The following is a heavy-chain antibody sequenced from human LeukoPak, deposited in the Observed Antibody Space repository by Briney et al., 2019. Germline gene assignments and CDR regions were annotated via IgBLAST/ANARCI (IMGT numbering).Heavy chain of an antibody. Sequence: GRSLRLSCAASGFTFSSYAMHWVHQAPGKGLEWVAVISYDGSNKYYADSVKGRFTISRDNSKNTLYLQMNSLRAEDTAVYYCARDLDTAMAHLDYWGQGTLVTVSS. CDR2: ISYDGSNK. D-gene: IGHD5-18*01. V-gene: IGHV3-30-3*01. CDR1: GFTFSSYA. CDR3: ARDLDTAMAHLDY. J-gene: IGHJ4*02.